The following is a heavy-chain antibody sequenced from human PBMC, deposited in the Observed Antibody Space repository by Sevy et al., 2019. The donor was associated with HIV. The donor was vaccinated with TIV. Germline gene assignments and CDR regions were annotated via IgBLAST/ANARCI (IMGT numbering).Heavy chain of an antibody. CDR2: ISAYNGNT. V-gene: IGHV1-18*01. D-gene: IGHD3-22*01. J-gene: IGHJ6*02. Sequence: ASVKVSCKASGYTFTSYGISWVRQAPGQGLEWMGWISAYNGNTNYAQTLQGRVTMTTDTSTSTAYMELRSLRSDDTAVYYCARSSWVYYYDSSGYYPDYYYYGMDVWGQGTTVTVSS. CDR1: GYTFTSYG. CDR3: ARSSWVYYYDSSGYYPDYYYYGMDV.